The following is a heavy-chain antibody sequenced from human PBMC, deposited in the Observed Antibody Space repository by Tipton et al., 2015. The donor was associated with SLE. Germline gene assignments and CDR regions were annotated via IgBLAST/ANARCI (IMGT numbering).Heavy chain of an antibody. CDR2: INHSGST. V-gene: IGHV4-39*07. Sequence: TLSLTCTVSGGSISSSTYYWGWIRQPPGKGLEWIGEINHSGSTNYNPSLKSRVTISVDTSKNQFSLKLSSVTAADTAVYYCAGGELRYGDYDFYYWGQGSLVTVSS. CDR1: GGSISSSTYY. J-gene: IGHJ4*02. D-gene: IGHD4-17*01. CDR3: AGGELRYGDYDFYY.